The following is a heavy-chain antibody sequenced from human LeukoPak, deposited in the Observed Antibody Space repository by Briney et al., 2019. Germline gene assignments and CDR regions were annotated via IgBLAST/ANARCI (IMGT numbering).Heavy chain of an antibody. CDR1: GFIFSSYE. V-gene: IGHV3-48*03. CDR3: ARAKMATGGGIFDY. D-gene: IGHD5-24*01. J-gene: IGHJ4*02. CDR2: ISGSGATT. Sequence: PGGSLRLSCGASGFIFSSYEMKWVRQAPGEGLEWVSYISGSGATTYYADSVKGRFTISRDNAKNSLSLQMNSLRAEDTAVYYCARAKMATGGGIFDYWGQGALVTVSS.